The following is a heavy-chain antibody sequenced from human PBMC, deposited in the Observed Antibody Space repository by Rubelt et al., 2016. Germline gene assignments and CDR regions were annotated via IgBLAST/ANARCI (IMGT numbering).Heavy chain of an antibody. CDR3: ARILLPDYYDSSGGMDV. J-gene: IGHJ6*02. CDR2: IDWDDDK. D-gene: IGHD3-22*01. CDR1: GFSLRTSGMC. Sequence: QVTLRESGPALVKPTQTLTLTCTFSGFSLRTSGMCVSWIRQPPGKALEWLARIDWDDDKYYSTSLKTRLTISKDTPKNQVVLTMTNMDPVDTATYYCARILLPDYYDSSGGMDVWGQGTTVTVSS. V-gene: IGHV2-70*15.